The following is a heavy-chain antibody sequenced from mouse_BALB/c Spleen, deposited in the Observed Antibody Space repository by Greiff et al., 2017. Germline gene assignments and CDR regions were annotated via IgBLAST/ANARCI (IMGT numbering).Heavy chain of an antibody. CDR3: AREDYDGYFFAY. V-gene: IGHV5-4*02. Sequence: EVKLVESGGGLVKPGGSLKLSCAASGFTFSDYYMYWVRQTPEKRLEWVATISDGGSYTYYPDSVKGRFTISRDNAKNNLYLQMSSLKSEDTAMYYCAREDYDGYFFAYWGQGTLVTVSA. CDR1: GFTFSDYY. CDR2: ISDGGSYT. J-gene: IGHJ3*01. D-gene: IGHD2-3*01.